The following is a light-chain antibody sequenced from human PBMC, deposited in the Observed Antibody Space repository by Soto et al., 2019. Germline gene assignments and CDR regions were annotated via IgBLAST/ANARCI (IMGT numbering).Light chain of an antibody. V-gene: IGKV1-39*01. CDR3: QQSYIASLT. CDR2: AAT. Sequence: DIQMTQSPSSLSASVRDRVTITCRASQSISKYLNWYQHIPGKAPKRLIYAATTLHSGVPSRFSGTGSGTDFTLTISSLQPDAFATDYCQQSYIASLTFGPGTNVEVK. J-gene: IGKJ1*01. CDR1: QSISKY.